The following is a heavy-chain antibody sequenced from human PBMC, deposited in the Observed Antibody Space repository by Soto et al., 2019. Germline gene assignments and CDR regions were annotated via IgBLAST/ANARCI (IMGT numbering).Heavy chain of an antibody. CDR2: ISWNSGSI. CDR1: GFTFDDYA. Sequence: EVQLVESGGGLVQPGRSLRLSCAASGFTFDDYAMHWVRHAPGKGLEWVSGISWNSGSIGYADSVKGRFTISRDNAKNSLYLQMNSLRAEDTALYYCAKDISHRGSSSAWGQGTLVTVSS. D-gene: IGHD1-26*01. J-gene: IGHJ5*02. CDR3: AKDISHRGSSSA. V-gene: IGHV3-9*01.